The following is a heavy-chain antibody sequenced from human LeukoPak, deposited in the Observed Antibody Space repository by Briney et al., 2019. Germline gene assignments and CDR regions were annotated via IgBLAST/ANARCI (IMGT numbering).Heavy chain of an antibody. CDR1: GFTFSSYA. J-gene: IGHJ4*02. CDR3: ANFPAAFLIGY. Sequence: GGSLRLSCAASGFTFSSYAMSWVRQAPGKGLEWVSAISGSGGSTYYADSVKGRFTISRDNSKNTLYLQMNSLRAEDTAVYYCANFPAAFLIGYWGQGTLVTVSS. CDR2: ISGSGGST. V-gene: IGHV3-23*01. D-gene: IGHD2-2*01.